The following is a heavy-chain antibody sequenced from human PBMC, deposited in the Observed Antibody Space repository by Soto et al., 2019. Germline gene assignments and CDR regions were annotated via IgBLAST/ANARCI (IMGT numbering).Heavy chain of an antibody. V-gene: IGHV4-31*03. CDR3: ARDRSYYDSSGYYYYYYGMDV. D-gene: IGHD3-22*01. CDR1: GGSISSGGYY. CDR2: IYYSGST. J-gene: IGHJ6*02. Sequence: QVQLQESGPGLVKPSQILSLTCTVSGGSISSGGYYWSWIRQHPGKGLEWIGYIYYSGSTYYNPSLKSRVTISVDTSKNKFSLKLSSVTAADTAVYYCARDRSYYDSSGYYYYYYGMDVWGQRTTVTVSS.